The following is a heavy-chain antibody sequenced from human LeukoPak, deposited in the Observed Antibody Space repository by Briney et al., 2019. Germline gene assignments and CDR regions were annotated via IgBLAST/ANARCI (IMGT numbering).Heavy chain of an antibody. J-gene: IGHJ4*02. CDR1: GFTSSSYS. CDR2: ISSSSSYI. V-gene: IGHV3-21*01. Sequence: GGSLRLSCAASGFTSSSYSMNWVRQAPGKGLEWVSSISSSSSYIYYADSVKGRFTISRDNAKNSLYLQMNSLRAEDTAVYYCAREATGIVGAIDYWGQGTLVTVSS. D-gene: IGHD1-26*01. CDR3: AREATGIVGAIDY.